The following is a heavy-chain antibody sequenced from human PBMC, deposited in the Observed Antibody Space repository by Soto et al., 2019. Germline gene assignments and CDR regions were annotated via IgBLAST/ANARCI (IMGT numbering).Heavy chain of an antibody. Sequence: QVQLVQSGAEVKKPGASVKVSCKASGYTFTSDYMHWVRQAPGQGLECMARINPSGGSTIYSQNFRVRFRAPRETSTSTDYMDLSCLRFQETAVYEGALGVFVGVAATAYWGQGTLATVSS. D-gene: IGHD3-3*01. CDR2: INPSGGST. V-gene: IGHV1-46*01. CDR1: GYTFTSDY. J-gene: IGHJ4*02. CDR3: ALGVFVGVAATAY.